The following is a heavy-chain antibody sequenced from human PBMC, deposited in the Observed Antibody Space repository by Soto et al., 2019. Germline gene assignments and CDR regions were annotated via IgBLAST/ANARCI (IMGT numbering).Heavy chain of an antibody. Sequence: QVQLVQSGAEVKKPGASVKVSCKASGYTFTSYDINWVRQATGQGLEWMGWMNPNSGNTGYAQKLQGRVTMTRNTSISTAYMELSSLRSEDTAVYYCARDGYYDILTGTYGMDVWGQGTTVTVSS. D-gene: IGHD3-9*01. V-gene: IGHV1-8*01. CDR2: MNPNSGNT. CDR1: GYTFTSYD. J-gene: IGHJ6*02. CDR3: ARDGYYDILTGTYGMDV.